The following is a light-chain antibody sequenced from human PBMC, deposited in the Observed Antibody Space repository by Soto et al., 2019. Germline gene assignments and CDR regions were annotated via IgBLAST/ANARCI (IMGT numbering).Light chain of an antibody. Sequence: QAVVTQEPSLTVSPGGTVTLTCASSTGAVTSGYYPTWFQQKPGQAPRSLIYYTSNRHSWTPARFSGSLLGGKAALTLSGVLPEDEAEYYCLLYYGSAPLWVFGGGTKVTVL. CDR3: LLYYGSAPLWV. J-gene: IGLJ3*02. CDR1: TGAVTSGYY. CDR2: YTS. V-gene: IGLV7-43*01.